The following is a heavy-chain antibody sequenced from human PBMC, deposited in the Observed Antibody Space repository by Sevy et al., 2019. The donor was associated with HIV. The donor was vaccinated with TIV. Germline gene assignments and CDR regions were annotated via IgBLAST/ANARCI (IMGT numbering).Heavy chain of an antibody. V-gene: IGHV4-59*01. J-gene: IGHJ6*02. CDR1: GGSISSYY. Sequence: SETLSLTCTVSGGSISSYYWSWIRQPPGKGLEWIGYIYYSGSTNYNPSLTSRVTISIDTSKNQFSLKLSTVTAADTAVYYCARGGIEGAGWVVHGMDVWGQGTTVTVSS. D-gene: IGHD6-19*01. CDR2: IYYSGST. CDR3: ARGGIEGAGWVVHGMDV.